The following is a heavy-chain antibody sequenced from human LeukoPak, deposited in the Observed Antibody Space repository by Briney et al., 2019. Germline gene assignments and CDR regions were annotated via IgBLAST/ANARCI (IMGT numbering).Heavy chain of an antibody. Sequence: GASVKVSCKASGYTFTSYDINWVRQATGQGLEWMGRMNPNGGNTGYAQKFQGRVTMTRNTSISTAYMELSSLRSEDTAVYYCARHITTVHFDYWGQGTLVTVSS. CDR2: MNPNGGNT. J-gene: IGHJ4*02. V-gene: IGHV1-8*01. D-gene: IGHD3-3*01. CDR3: ARHITTVHFDY. CDR1: GYTFTSYD.